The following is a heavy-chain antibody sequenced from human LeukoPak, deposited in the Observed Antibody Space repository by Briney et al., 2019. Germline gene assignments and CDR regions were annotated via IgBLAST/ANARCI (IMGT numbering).Heavy chain of an antibody. CDR1: GGSISSYY. V-gene: IGHV4-59*01. CDR2: IYYSGST. Sequence: SETLSLTCTVSGGSISSYYWSWIRQPPGKGLEWTGYIYYSGSTNYNPSLKSRVTISVDTSKNQFSLKLSSVTAADTAVYYCARDSGRGAFEYWGQGTLVTVSS. D-gene: IGHD3-10*01. CDR3: ARDSGRGAFEY. J-gene: IGHJ4*02.